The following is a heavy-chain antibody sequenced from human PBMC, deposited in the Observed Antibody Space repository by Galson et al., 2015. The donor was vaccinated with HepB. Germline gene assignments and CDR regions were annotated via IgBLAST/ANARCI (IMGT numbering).Heavy chain of an antibody. CDR1: GFTFSSYG. D-gene: IGHD3-10*02. Sequence: SLRLSCAASGFTFSSYGMHWVRQAPGKGLEWVAVISYDGSNKYYADSVKGRFTISRDNSKNTLYLQMNSLRAEDTAVYYCAKAWGLGSGSYLGLKGDRQPPPDYWGQGTLVTVSS. J-gene: IGHJ4*02. CDR3: AKAWGLGSGSYLGLKGDRQPPPDY. CDR2: ISYDGSNK. V-gene: IGHV3-30*18.